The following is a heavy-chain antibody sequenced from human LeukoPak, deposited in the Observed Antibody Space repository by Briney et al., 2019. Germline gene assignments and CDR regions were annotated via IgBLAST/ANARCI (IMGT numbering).Heavy chain of an antibody. Sequence: GGSLRLSCAASGFTFSNYGMHWVRQAPGKGLEWVSSISSSSSYIYYADSVKGRFTISRDNAKNSLYLQMNSLRAEDTAVYYCARDYCSSTSCYASDDAFDIWGQGTMVTVSS. J-gene: IGHJ3*02. D-gene: IGHD2-2*01. CDR3: ARDYCSSTSCYASDDAFDI. CDR2: ISSSSSYI. CDR1: GFTFSNYG. V-gene: IGHV3-21*01.